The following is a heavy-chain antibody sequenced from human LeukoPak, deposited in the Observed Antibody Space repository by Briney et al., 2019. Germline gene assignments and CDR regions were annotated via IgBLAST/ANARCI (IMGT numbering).Heavy chain of an antibody. CDR3: ARDSPHFELLRGAAFDI. Sequence: EASVKVSCKASGGTFSSYAISWVRQAPGQGLEWMGGIIPIFGTANYAQKFQGRVTITTDESTSTAYMELRSLRSDDTAVYYCARDSPHFELLRGAAFDIWGQGTMVTVSS. J-gene: IGHJ3*02. CDR2: IIPIFGTA. CDR1: GGTFSSYA. D-gene: IGHD1-26*01. V-gene: IGHV1-69*05.